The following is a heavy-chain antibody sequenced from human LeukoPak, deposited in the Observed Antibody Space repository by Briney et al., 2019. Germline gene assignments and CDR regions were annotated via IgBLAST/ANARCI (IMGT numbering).Heavy chain of an antibody. D-gene: IGHD6-19*01. Sequence: PGGSLRLSCAASGFTFSDYYVNWIRQAPGKGLEYVSYIGRSSSDIKYADSVKGRFTISRDNSKNTLFLQMNSLRAEDTAVYYCAKDARRTSGWHFFDYWGQGTLVTVSS. J-gene: IGHJ4*02. CDR2: IGRSSSDI. CDR3: AKDARRTSGWHFFDY. CDR1: GFTFSDYY. V-gene: IGHV3-11*05.